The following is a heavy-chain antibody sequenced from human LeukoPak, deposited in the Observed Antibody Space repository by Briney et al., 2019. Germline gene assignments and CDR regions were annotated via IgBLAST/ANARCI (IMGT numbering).Heavy chain of an antibody. CDR2: ISSSSSHT. V-gene: IGHV3-11*05. D-gene: IGHD3-22*01. CDR3: AREGYYDSSGYYFGY. J-gene: IGHJ4*02. Sequence: GGSLRLSCAASGITFSDYYMSWIRQAPGKGLEGGSYISSSSSHTNYADSVKGRFTISRDNAKNSLYLQMNSLRAEDTAVYYCAREGYYDSSGYYFGYWGQGTLVTVSS. CDR1: GITFSDYY.